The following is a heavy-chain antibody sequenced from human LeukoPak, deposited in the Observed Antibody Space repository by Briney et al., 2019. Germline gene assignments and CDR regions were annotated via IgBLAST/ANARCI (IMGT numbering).Heavy chain of an antibody. CDR1: GGSISSYY. CDR2: IYYSGST. CDR3: ARHGHYYDSSGYSFDY. Sequence: DPSETLSLTCTVSGGSISSYYWSWIRQPPGKGLEWIGYIYYSGSTNYNPSLKSRVTISVDTSKNQFSLKLSSVTAADTAVYYCARHGHYYDSSGYSFDYWGQGTLVTVSS. V-gene: IGHV4-59*08. D-gene: IGHD3-22*01. J-gene: IGHJ4*02.